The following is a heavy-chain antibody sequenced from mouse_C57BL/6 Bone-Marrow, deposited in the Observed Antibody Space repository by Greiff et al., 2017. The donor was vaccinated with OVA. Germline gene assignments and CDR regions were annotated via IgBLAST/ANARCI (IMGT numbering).Heavy chain of an antibody. CDR3: ARRNSY. D-gene: IGHD1-3*01. J-gene: IGHJ3*01. CDR1: GFTFSSYA. V-gene: IGHV5-4*03. CDR2: ISDGGSYT. Sequence: EVKLVESGGGLVKPGGSLKLSCAASGFTFSSYAMSWVRQTPEKRLEWVATISDGGSYTYYPDNVKGRFTISRDNAKNNLYLQMSHLKSEDTAMYYCARRNSYWGQGTLVTVSA.